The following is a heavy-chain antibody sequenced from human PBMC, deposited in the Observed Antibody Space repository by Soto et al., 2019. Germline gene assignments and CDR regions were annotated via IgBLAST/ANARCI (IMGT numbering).Heavy chain of an antibody. CDR2: IYYSGST. V-gene: IGHV4-31*03. D-gene: IGHD3-9*01. CDR3: ARGGNHYDILTGYSPVDYYFDY. J-gene: IGHJ4*02. Sequence: PSETLSLTCTVSGGSISSGGYYWSWIRQHPGKGLEWIGYIYYSGSTYYNPSLKSRVTISVDTSKNQFSLKLSSVTAADTAVYYCARGGNHYDILTGYSPVDYYFDYWGQGTLVTVSS. CDR1: GGSISSGGYY.